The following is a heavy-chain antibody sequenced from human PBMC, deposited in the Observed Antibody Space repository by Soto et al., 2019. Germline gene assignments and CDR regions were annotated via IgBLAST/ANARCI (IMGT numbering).Heavy chain of an antibody. CDR3: ERGRWSTFVY. J-gene: IGHJ4*02. D-gene: IGHD2-15*01. CDR2: TYYRSKWYN. Sequence: SQTLSLTCAVSGDSVSSNNIAWNWLRQSPWRGLEWLGRTYYRSKWYNEYAVSVRSRITINLDTSKNQFSLQLNSVTPEDTAVYYCERGRWSTFVYWGQGAQITGSS. CDR1: GDSVSSNNIA. V-gene: IGHV6-1*01.